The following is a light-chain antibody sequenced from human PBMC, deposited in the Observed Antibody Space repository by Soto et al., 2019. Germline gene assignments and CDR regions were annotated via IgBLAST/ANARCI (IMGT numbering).Light chain of an antibody. CDR2: KAS. V-gene: IGKV1-5*03. CDR3: QHYNSYSEA. Sequence: DIQMTQSPSTLSGSVEKEATIPCRAGRTFSSCLAGYQQKPGKAPKLLIYKASTLKSGVPSRFSGSGSGTEFTLTISSLQPDDFATYYCQHYNSYSEAFGQGTKVELK. CDR1: RTFSSC. J-gene: IGKJ1*01.